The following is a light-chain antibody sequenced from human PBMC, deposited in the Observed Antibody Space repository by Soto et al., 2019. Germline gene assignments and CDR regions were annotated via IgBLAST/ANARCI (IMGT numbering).Light chain of an antibody. CDR1: SSDVGSNNL. Sequence: QSALTQPASVSGSPGQSITISCTGTSSDVGSNNLVSWYQQHPGKSTKLMIYEVSKRPSGVSNRFSGSKSGNTASLTISGLPAVDEADYSGCSFARRSTPFGSGTKVTVL. V-gene: IGLV2-23*02. CDR3: CSFARRSTP. J-gene: IGLJ1*01. CDR2: EVS.